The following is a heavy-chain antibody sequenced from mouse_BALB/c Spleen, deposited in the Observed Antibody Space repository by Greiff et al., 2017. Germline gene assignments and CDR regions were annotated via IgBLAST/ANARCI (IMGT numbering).Heavy chain of an antibody. CDR3: ARSRYFDY. V-gene: IGHV5-17*02. CDR2: ISSGSSTI. CDR1: GFTFSSFG. Sequence: VESGGGLVQPGGSRKLSCAASGFTFSSFGMHWVRQAPEKGLEWVAYISSGSSTIYYADTVKGRFTISRDNPKNTLFLQMTSLRSEDTAMYYCARSRYFDYWGQGTTLTVSS. J-gene: IGHJ2*01.